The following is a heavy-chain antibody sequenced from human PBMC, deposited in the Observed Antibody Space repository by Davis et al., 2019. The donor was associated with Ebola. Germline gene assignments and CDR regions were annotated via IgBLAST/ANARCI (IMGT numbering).Heavy chain of an antibody. V-gene: IGHV3-23*01. CDR3: ARDSGSRDFDY. J-gene: IGHJ4*02. D-gene: IGHD1-26*01. CDR2: MSGSCVSA. Sequence: GESLKISCVASGFIFKNHAMTWVRQAPGKGLEWVSAMSGSCVSAYYGDSVKGRFTIARDDSKNTLYLRLNSLTAEDTAVYYCARDSGSRDFDYWGQGTLVTVSS. CDR1: GFIFKNHA.